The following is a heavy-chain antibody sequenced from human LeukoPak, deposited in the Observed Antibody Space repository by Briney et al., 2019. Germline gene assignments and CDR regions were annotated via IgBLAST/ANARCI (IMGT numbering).Heavy chain of an antibody. J-gene: IGHJ3*02. CDR2: IYDSGST. V-gene: IGHV4-4*02. CDR1: GGSISSSNW. Sequence: SGTLSLTCAVSGGSISSSNWWSWVRQPPGKGLEWIGYIYDSGSTNYNPSLKSRVTISVDTSKNQFSLTLSSVTAADTAVFYCASLTTADAFDIWGQGTMVTVSS. CDR3: ASLTTADAFDI. D-gene: IGHD3-22*01.